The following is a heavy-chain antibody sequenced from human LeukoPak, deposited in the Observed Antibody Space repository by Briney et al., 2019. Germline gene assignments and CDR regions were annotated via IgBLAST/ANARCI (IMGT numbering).Heavy chain of an antibody. CDR3: ARPRGDILTDFDY. J-gene: IGHJ4*02. CDR1: GYTFTGYY. V-gene: IGHV1-2*02. CDR2: INPNSGGT. Sequence: ASVKVSCKASGYTFTGYYMHWVRQAPGQELEWMGWINPNSGGTNYAQKFQGRVTMTRDTSISTAYMELSRLRSDDTAVYYCARPRGDILTDFDYWGQGTLVTVSS. D-gene: IGHD3-9*01.